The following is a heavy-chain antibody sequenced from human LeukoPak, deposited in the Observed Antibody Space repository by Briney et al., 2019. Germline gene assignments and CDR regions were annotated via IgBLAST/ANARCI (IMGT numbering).Heavy chain of an antibody. Sequence: SETVSLTCTVSGGSISRYYWSWIRQPPGKGLEWIGYIYYSGSTNYNPSLKSRVTISVDTSKNQFSLKLSSVTAADTAVYYCARHQGQLAIDYWGQGTLVTVPS. CDR2: IYYSGST. V-gene: IGHV4-59*08. CDR3: ARHQGQLAIDY. J-gene: IGHJ4*02. CDR1: GGSISRYY. D-gene: IGHD6-6*01.